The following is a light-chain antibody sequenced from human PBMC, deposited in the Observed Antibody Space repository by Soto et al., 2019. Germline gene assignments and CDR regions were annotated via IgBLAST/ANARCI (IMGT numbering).Light chain of an antibody. J-gene: IGKJ2*01. V-gene: IGKV3-20*01. CDR3: HHHASSPTT. CDR1: RSVSSRY. CDR2: GAS. Sequence: EIVLTQSPGTLSLSPGEGATLSCRASRSVSSRYLAWYQQKPGQAPRLLIYGASSRATGIPDRFSGSGSGTAFTLTTSSLEPEDLAAYHCHHHASSPTTFGPRTKLDIK.